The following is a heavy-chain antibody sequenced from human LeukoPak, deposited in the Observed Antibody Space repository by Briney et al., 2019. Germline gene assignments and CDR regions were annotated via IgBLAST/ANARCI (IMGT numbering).Heavy chain of an antibody. CDR3: ARDFRGYYESSGYYFAYYHGMDV. CDR2: INAGNGNT. D-gene: IGHD3-22*01. CDR1: GYTFTSYA. Sequence: ASVTVSCKASGYTFTSYAIYWVRQAPGQRLEWMGWINAGNGNTKFSQKLQDRVTITRDTSASTAYMELSSLRSEDTAVYYCARDFRGYYESSGYYFAYYHGMDVWGQGTTVTVSS. J-gene: IGHJ6*02. V-gene: IGHV1-3*01.